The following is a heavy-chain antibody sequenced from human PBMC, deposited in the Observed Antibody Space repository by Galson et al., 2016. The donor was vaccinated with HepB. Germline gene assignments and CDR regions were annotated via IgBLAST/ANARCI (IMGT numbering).Heavy chain of an antibody. CDR3: ARGTYIAAVGLHYYFGMDV. CDR1: GRSFSGYY. CDR2: INHSGSP. D-gene: IGHD6-13*01. J-gene: IGHJ6*02. Sequence: ETLSLTCADYGRSFSGYYWSWIRQSPGKGLEWIGEINHSGSPDYNPSLESRVTISVDTSKNQFSLSLSSVTAADTAVYFCARGTYIAAVGLHYYFGMDVWGQGTTVTVSS. V-gene: IGHV4-34*01.